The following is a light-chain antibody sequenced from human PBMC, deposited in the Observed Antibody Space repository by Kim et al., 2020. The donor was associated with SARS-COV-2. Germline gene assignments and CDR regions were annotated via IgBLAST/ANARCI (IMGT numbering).Light chain of an antibody. J-gene: IGLJ2*01. CDR2: SHN. V-gene: IGLV1-44*01. CDR3: AVWDDSLKAVL. CDR1: SSNIGVQT. Sequence: GQRVTISCSGISSNIGVQTGNWYQQVPGTAPKLLSNSHNQRPSGVSDRFSGSKSGTSASLAISGLQSEDEADYYCAVWDDSLKAVLLGGGTQLTVL.